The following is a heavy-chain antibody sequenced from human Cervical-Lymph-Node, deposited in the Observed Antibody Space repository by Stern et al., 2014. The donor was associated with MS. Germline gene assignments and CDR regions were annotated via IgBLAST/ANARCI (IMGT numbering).Heavy chain of an antibody. CDR2: ISSDGSNQ. J-gene: IGHJ4*02. V-gene: IGHV3-30*04. CDR1: GFTFSTYA. D-gene: IGHD5-12*01. CDR3: ARSSGFSAYPLDY. Sequence: VQLVESGGGVVQPGRSLRLSCAASGFTFSTYAIHWVRQAPGKGLEWVAVISSDGSNQEYADSVKGRFTIARDNSKNTVYVEMNSLIGDDTAVYYCARSSGFSAYPLDYWGQGTLVTVSS.